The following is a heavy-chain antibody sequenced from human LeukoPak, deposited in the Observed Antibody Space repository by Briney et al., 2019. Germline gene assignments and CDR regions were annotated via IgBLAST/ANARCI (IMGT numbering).Heavy chain of an antibody. V-gene: IGHV1-8*01. CDR2: MNPHSGKT. CDR3: ARLSSHYGDYKVDP. Sequence: ASVKVSCKASGYPFNNYDINWVRQAIGQGLEWMGWMNPHSGKTGYAQNFQGRVTMTRDTSISTAYMELSSLRSEDTAVYYCARLSSHYGDYKVDPWGQGTLVTVSS. D-gene: IGHD4-17*01. J-gene: IGHJ5*02. CDR1: GYPFNNYD.